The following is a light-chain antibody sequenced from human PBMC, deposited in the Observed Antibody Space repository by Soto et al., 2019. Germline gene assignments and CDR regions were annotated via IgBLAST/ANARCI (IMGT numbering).Light chain of an antibody. V-gene: IGKV1-5*03. J-gene: IGKJ4*01. CDR1: QSLSGW. CDR3: QQYNSYSPLT. Sequence: DIQMTQSPSTLSASVGDRVTIACRASQSLSGWLAWYQQKPGKAPKLLISKSSTLESGVPVRFSGSGSGTEFTLTISSLRPDDFATYYCQQYNSYSPLTFGGGTKVDIK. CDR2: KSS.